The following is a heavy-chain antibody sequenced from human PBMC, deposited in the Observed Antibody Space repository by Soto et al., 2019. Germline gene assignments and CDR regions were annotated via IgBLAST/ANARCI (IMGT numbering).Heavy chain of an antibody. CDR1: GFTFGDYA. Sequence: PGGSLRLSCTASGFTFGDYAMSWFRQAPGKGLEWVGFIRSETYGGTTEYAASVRGRFTISRDDSKTIAYLQMNSLRAEDTAVYYCAKFSSEATVTIRRFDPWGQGTLVTVSS. V-gene: IGHV3-49*03. CDR2: IRSETYGGTT. J-gene: IGHJ5*02. CDR3: AKFSSEATVTIRRFDP. D-gene: IGHD4-4*01.